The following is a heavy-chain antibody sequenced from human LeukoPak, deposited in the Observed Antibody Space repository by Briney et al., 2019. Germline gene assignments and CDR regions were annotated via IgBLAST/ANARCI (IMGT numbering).Heavy chain of an antibody. Sequence: PGGSLRLSCAASGFTFSSYAMNWVRQAPGKGLEWVGRIRSKANSYATAYAASVKGRFTISRDDSKNTAYLQMNSLKTEDTAVYYCTRTSDILTGYTPREAYYYYYHMDVWGKGTTVTISS. CDR2: IRSKANSYAT. J-gene: IGHJ6*03. CDR3: TRTSDILTGYTPREAYYYYYHMDV. D-gene: IGHD3-9*01. CDR1: GFTFSSYA. V-gene: IGHV3-73*01.